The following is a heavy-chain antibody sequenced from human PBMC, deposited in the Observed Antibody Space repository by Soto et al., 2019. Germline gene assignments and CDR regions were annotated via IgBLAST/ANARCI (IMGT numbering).Heavy chain of an antibody. V-gene: IGHV3-74*01. CDR1: GFTFSNYW. CDR3: ARGIRNYYGMDV. CDR2: INTDGSTT. D-gene: IGHD2-15*01. J-gene: IGHJ6*02. Sequence: GGSLRLSCVASGFTFSNYWMHWVRQAPGKGLVWVSRINTDGSTTAFADSVKGRLTLSRDNAKNTVYLQLNSLRGEDTAVYYCARGIRNYYGMDVWGRGTTVTVSS.